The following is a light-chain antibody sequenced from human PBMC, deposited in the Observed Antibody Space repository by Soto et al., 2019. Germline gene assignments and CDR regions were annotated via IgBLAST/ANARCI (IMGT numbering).Light chain of an antibody. J-gene: IGKJ1*01. CDR2: DAS. CDR1: QSVSSY. Sequence: EIVLTQSPATLSLSPGERATLSCRASQSVSSYLAWYQQKPGQAPRLLIYDASNRATGIPARFSGSGSGTDFTLTISSLEPEDFAVYYCQQRSNWPPKWTFGQGTKVDI. V-gene: IGKV3-11*01. CDR3: QQRSNWPPKWT.